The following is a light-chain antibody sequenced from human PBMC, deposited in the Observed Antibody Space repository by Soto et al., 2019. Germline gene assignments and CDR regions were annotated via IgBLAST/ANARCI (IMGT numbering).Light chain of an antibody. V-gene: IGKV1-39*01. Sequence: DIPMTQSPSSLSASVGARVTITCRASQGISSYLVWYQQRQGRAPKLLIYDASSLLSGVPSRFSGSGSGTDFTLTISNLQPEDFATYYCQQSYRTPYTFGQGTKLE. CDR3: QQSYRTPYT. CDR2: DAS. J-gene: IGKJ2*01. CDR1: QGISSY.